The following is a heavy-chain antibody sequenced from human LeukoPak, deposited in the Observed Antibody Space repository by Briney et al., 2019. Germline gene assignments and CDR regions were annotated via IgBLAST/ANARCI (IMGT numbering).Heavy chain of an antibody. CDR2: IYYRSTWYS. Sequence: SQTLSLTCAISGDSVSRKSAGWNWIRQSPSRGLEWLGRIYYRSTWYSDFLTSRITISPDTYKNQFSLHLDSVTPEDTAVYYCARGGLVRGSIDSLISFDFWGQGTVVTVSS. CDR3: ARGGLVRGSIDSLISFDF. D-gene: IGHD3-10*01. V-gene: IGHV6-1*01. CDR1: GDSVSRKSAG. J-gene: IGHJ3*01.